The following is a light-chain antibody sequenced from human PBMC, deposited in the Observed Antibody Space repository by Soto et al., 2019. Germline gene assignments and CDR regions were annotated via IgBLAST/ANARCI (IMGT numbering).Light chain of an antibody. V-gene: IGLV2-23*01. Sequence: QSVLTQPASVSGSPGQSITISCTGTSSDVGSYNLVSWYQQHPGKAPKLMIYEGSKRPSGVSNRFSGSKSGNTASLTISGLQAEDEADYYCCSYAGSSTPWVFGGGTK. CDR3: CSYAGSSTPWV. J-gene: IGLJ3*02. CDR2: EGS. CDR1: SSDVGSYNL.